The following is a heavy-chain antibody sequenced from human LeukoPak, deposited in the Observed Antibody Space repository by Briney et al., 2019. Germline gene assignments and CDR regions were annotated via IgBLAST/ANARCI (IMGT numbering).Heavy chain of an antibody. V-gene: IGHV1-18*01. CDR2: ISAYNGNT. J-gene: IGHJ2*01. CDR3: ARDQSEQWLTTGDWYFDL. Sequence: GGSLRLSCAASGFTFSSYAMSWVRQAPGQGLEWMGWISAYNGNTNYAQKLQGRVTMTTDTSTSTAYMELRSLRSDDTAVYYCARDQSEQWLTTGDWYFDLWGRGTLVTVSS. CDR1: GFTFSSYA. D-gene: IGHD6-19*01.